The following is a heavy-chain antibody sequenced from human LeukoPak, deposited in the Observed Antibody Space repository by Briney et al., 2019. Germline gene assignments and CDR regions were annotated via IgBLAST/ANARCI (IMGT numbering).Heavy chain of an antibody. CDR1: GGSISSYY. J-gene: IGHJ3*02. Sequence: SETLSLTCTVSGGSISSYYWSWIRQPPGKGLEWIGYIYYSGSTNYNPSLKSRVTISVDTSKNQFSLKLSSVTAADTAVYYCARDGYSSSHDAFDIWGQGTMVTVSS. D-gene: IGHD6-13*01. CDR2: IYYSGST. V-gene: IGHV4-59*12. CDR3: ARDGYSSSHDAFDI.